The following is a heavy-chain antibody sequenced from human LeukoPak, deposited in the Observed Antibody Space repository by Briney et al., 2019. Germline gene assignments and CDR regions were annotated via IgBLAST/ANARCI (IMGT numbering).Heavy chain of an antibody. D-gene: IGHD6-19*01. J-gene: IGHJ4*02. Sequence: SETLSLTCTVSGGSISSYYWSWIRQPPGKGLEWIGYIYYSGSTNYNPSLKSRVTISVDTSKNQFSLKLSSVTAADTAVYYCARVSSGWYRGFDYWGQGTLVTVSS. CDR1: GGSISSYY. V-gene: IGHV4-59*01. CDR2: IYYSGST. CDR3: ARVSSGWYRGFDY.